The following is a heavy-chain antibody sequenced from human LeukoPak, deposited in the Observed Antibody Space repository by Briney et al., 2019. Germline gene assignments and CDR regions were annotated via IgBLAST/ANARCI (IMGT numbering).Heavy chain of an antibody. CDR1: GGSSSSDSHY. D-gene: IGHD4-17*01. J-gene: IGHJ4*02. Sequence: SETLSLTCTASGGSSSSDSHYWGWIRQPPGKGLEWIGSISYSGGTYYNVSLKSRVTISVDTSKNHFSLKLSSVTAADTAVYYCARQRDHGFFDCWGQGTLVTVSS. CDR2: ISYSGGT. V-gene: IGHV4-39*01. CDR3: ARQRDHGFFDC.